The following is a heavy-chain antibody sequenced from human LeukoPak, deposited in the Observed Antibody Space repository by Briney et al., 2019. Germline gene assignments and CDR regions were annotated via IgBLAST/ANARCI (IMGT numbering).Heavy chain of an antibody. CDR2: ISSSGSTI. V-gene: IGHV3-48*03. D-gene: IGHD6-19*01. CDR3: ARSRWLDAFDY. J-gene: IGHJ4*02. CDR1: GFTFSSYE. Sequence: GGSLRLSCAASGFTFSSYEMNWVRQAPGKGLEWDSYISSSGSTIYYADSVKGRFTISRDNAKNSLYLQMNSLRADDTAVYYCARSRWLDAFDYWGQGTLVTVSS.